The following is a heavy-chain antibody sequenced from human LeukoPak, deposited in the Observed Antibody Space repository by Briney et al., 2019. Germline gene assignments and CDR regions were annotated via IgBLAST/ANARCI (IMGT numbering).Heavy chain of an antibody. V-gene: IGHV3-23*01. CDR3: AKDGTYYDFWSGYPRDY. Sequence: TGGSLRLSCAASGFTFSSYAMSWVRQAPGKGLEWVSAISGSGGSTYYADSVKGRFTISRDNSKNTLYLQMNSLRAEDTAVYYCAKDGTYYDFWSGYPRDYWGQGTLVTVSS. D-gene: IGHD3-3*01. CDR1: GFTFSSYA. J-gene: IGHJ4*02. CDR2: ISGSGGST.